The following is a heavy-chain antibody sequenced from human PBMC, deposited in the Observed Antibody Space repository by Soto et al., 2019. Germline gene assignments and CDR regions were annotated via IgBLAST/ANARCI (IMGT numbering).Heavy chain of an antibody. V-gene: IGHV3-23*01. CDR2: ISGSGGST. D-gene: IGHD2-15*01. J-gene: IGHJ3*02. CDR1: GFTFSSYA. CDR3: AKDRAARMGRAVAATFDI. Sequence: GGSLRLSCAASGFTFSSYAMSWVRQAPGKGLEWVSAISGSGGSTYYADSVKGRFTISRDNSKNTLYLQMNSLRAEDTAVYYCAKDRAARMGRAVAATFDIWGQGTMVTVSS.